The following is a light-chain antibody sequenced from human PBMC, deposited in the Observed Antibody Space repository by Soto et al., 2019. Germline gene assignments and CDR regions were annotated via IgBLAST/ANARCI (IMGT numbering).Light chain of an antibody. CDR3: QSYDSSLSGWV. V-gene: IGLV1-40*01. J-gene: IGLJ3*02. CDR1: SSNIGAGYD. Sequence: QPVLTQPPSVSGAPGQRVTISCTGSSSNIGAGYDVHWYQQLPGTPPKLLIYGNSNRPSGVPDRFSGSKSGTSASLAITGLQAEDEADYYCQSYDSSLSGWVFGGGTKVTVL. CDR2: GNS.